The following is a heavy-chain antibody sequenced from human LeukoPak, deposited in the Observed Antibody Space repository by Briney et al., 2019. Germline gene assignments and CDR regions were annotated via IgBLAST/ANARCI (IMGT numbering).Heavy chain of an antibody. Sequence: PGGSLRLSCAASGFTFSSYEMNWVRQAPGKGLEWVSYISSSGSTIYYADSVKGRFTISRDNAKNSLYLQMNSLRAEDTAVYYCARDSGGNYFDYWGRGTLVTVSS. CDR3: ARDSGGNYFDY. CDR1: GFTFSSYE. D-gene: IGHD1-26*01. CDR2: ISSSGSTI. J-gene: IGHJ4*02. V-gene: IGHV3-48*03.